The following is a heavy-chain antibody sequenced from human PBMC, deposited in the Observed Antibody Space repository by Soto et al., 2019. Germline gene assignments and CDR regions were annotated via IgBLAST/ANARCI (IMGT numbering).Heavy chain of an antibody. V-gene: IGHV3-23*01. Sequence: EVQLLESGGGLVQPGGSLRLSCAASGFTFSSYAMSWVRQAPGKGLEWVSAISGSGGSTYYADSVKGRFTISRDNSKNTLYLQMNSLRAEDTAVYYYAKGLYSGYDYDWFDPWGQGTLVTVSS. D-gene: IGHD5-12*01. J-gene: IGHJ5*02. CDR2: ISGSGGST. CDR3: AKGLYSGYDYDWFDP. CDR1: GFTFSSYA.